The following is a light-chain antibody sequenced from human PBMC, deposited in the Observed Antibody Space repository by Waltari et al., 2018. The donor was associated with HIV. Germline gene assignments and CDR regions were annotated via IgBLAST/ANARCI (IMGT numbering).Light chain of an antibody. CDR2: KAS. CDR3: QHYNTYPWT. Sequence: DIQLTPSPSTLSASVGDRVTITCRASQSISSWLAWYQQKPGKAPKLLIYKASSLETGVPSRFSGSGSGTEFTLTSSSLQPDDCATYYCQHYNTYPWTFGQGTKVEIK. V-gene: IGKV1-5*03. J-gene: IGKJ1*01. CDR1: QSISSW.